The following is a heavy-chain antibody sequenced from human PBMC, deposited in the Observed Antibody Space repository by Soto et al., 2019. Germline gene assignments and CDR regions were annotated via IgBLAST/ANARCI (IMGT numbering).Heavy chain of an antibody. CDR2: INHSGST. Sequence: QVQLQQWGAGLLKPSETLSLTCAVYGGSFSGYYWSWIRQPPGKGLEWIGEINHSGSTNYNPSLKSRVTISVDTSKNQFSLKLSSVTAADTAVYYCARFWWGSVKGYWGQGTLVTVSS. D-gene: IGHD2-15*01. V-gene: IGHV4-34*01. CDR3: ARFWWGSVKGY. CDR1: GGSFSGYY. J-gene: IGHJ4*02.